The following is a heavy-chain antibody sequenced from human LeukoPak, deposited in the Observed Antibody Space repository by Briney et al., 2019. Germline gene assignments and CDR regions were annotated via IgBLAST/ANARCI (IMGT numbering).Heavy chain of an antibody. CDR3: ALYDYVWGSYLSFAYLQH. D-gene: IGHD3-16*02. J-gene: IGHJ1*01. V-gene: IGHV3-23*01. CDR2: ISGSGGST. Sequence: GGSLRLSCAASGFTFSSYAMSWVRQAPGKGLEWVSAISGSGGSTYYADSVKGRFTISRDNSKNTLYLQMNSLRAEDTAVYYCALYDYVWGSYLSFAYLQHWGQGTLVTVSS. CDR1: GFTFSSYA.